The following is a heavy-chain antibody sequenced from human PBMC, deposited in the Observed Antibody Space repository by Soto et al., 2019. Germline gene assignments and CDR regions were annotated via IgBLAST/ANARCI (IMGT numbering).Heavy chain of an antibody. Sequence: GASVKVSCKVSGYTLTELSMHWVRQAPGKGLEWMGGFDPEDGETIYAQKFQGRVTMTEDTSTDTAYMELSSLRSEDTAVYYCATSPDSSGPELWFDPWGQGTLVTVSS. J-gene: IGHJ5*02. CDR2: FDPEDGET. CDR3: ATSPDSSGPELWFDP. V-gene: IGHV1-24*01. D-gene: IGHD3-22*01. CDR1: GYTLTELS.